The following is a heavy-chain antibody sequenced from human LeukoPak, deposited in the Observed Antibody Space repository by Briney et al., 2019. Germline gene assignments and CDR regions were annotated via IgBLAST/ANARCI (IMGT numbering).Heavy chain of an antibody. CDR1: GFTFSSYA. V-gene: IGHV3-30*04. CDR2: ISYDGSNK. Sequence: GRSLRLSCAASGFTFSSYAMHWVRQAPGKGLEWVAVISYDGSNKYYADSVKGRFTISRDNSKNTLYLQMNSLRAEDTAVYYCARVPSSGWSYFDYWGQGTLVTVSS. CDR3: ARVPSSGWSYFDY. J-gene: IGHJ4*02. D-gene: IGHD6-19*01.